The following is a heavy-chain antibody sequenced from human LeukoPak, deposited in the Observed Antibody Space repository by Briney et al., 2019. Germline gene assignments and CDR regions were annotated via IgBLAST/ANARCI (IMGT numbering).Heavy chain of an antibody. CDR2: IKQDGSEK. CDR1: GFTFSSYW. V-gene: IGHV3-7*01. CDR3: ARGRGNSSSWYWDY. D-gene: IGHD6-13*01. J-gene: IGHJ4*02. Sequence: GGSLRLSCAASGFTFSSYWMTWVRQAPGKWLEWVANIKQDGSEKYYVDSAKGRFTISRDNGKESLYLQMNSLRVEDTAVYCCARGRGNSSSWYWDYWGQGTLVTVSS.